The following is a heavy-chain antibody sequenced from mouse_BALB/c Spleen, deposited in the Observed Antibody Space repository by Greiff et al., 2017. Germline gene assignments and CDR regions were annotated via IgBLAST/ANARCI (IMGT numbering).Heavy chain of an antibody. CDR1: GYTFTSYW. V-gene: IGHV1-69*02. D-gene: IGHD2-1*01. CDR2: IYPSDSYT. J-gene: IGHJ4*01. Sequence: VQLQQPGAELVRPGASVKLSCKASGYTFTSYWINWVKQRPGQGLEWIGNIYPSDSYTNYNQKFKDKATLTVDKSSSTAYMQLSSPTSEDSAVYYCTRERDYYGNYDAMDYWGQGTSVTVSS. CDR3: TRERDYYGNYDAMDY.